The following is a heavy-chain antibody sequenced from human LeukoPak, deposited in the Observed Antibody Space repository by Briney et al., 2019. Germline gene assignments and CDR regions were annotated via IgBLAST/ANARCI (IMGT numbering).Heavy chain of an antibody. J-gene: IGHJ4*02. CDR1: GGSISSYY. Sequence: SETLSLTCTVSGGSISSYYWSWIRQPPGKRLEWIGYIYYSGSTNYNPSLKSRVTISVDTSKNQFSLKLSSVTAADTAVYYCARVGRYDFWSGYPTGGYYFDYWGQGTLVTVSS. V-gene: IGHV4-59*01. D-gene: IGHD3-3*01. CDR3: ARVGRYDFWSGYPTGGYYFDY. CDR2: IYYSGST.